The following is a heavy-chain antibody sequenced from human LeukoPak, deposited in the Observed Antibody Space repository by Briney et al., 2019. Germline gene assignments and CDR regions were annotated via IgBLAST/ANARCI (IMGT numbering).Heavy chain of an antibody. CDR2: ISSSSSYI. CDR1: GFTFSSYS. V-gene: IGHV3-21*01. Sequence: GGSLRLSCAASGFTFSSYSMNWVRQAQGKGLEWVSSISSSSSYIYYADSVKGRFTISRDNAKNSLYLQMNSLRAEDTAVYYCARAPLFGVVPSWGQGTLVTVSS. CDR3: ARAPLFGVVPS. D-gene: IGHD3-3*01. J-gene: IGHJ4*02.